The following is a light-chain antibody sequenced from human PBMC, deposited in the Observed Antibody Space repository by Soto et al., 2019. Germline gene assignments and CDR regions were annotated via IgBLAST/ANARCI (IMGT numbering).Light chain of an antibody. CDR3: QQYDNWLIT. CDR2: GAS. J-gene: IGKJ5*01. Sequence: EIVMTQSPATLSVSPGERATLSCRASQSVSSNLAWYQQKPGQAPRLLIYGASTRATGIPARFSGSGSATEFTLTISSLQSEDFAVYYCQQYDNWLITFGQGTRLEIK. CDR1: QSVSSN. V-gene: IGKV3-15*01.